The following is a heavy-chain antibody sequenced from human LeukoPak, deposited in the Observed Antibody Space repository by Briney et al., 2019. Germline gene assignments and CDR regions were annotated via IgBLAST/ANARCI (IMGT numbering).Heavy chain of an antibody. CDR1: GGSFSGYY. CDR3: ARGQNDYRNYYYYGMDV. V-gene: IGHV4-34*01. CDR2: INDSGSS. Sequence: PSETLSLTCAVYGGSFSGYYWSWIRQPPGKGLEWIGEINDSGSSTYNPSLKSRVTISVDTSKNQFSLKLSSVTAADTAVYNCARGQNDYRNYYYYGMDVWGQETTVTVSS. J-gene: IGHJ6*02. D-gene: IGHD4-11*01.